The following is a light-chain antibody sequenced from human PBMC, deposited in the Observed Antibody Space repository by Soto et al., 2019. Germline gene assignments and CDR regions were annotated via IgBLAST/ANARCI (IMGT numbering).Light chain of an antibody. J-gene: IGLJ2*01. Sequence: QPVLTQPASVSGSPGQSITISCTGASSDVGPYKLVAWYQQHPDKAPKLMIYEGTKRPSGVSSRFSGSQSGTTASLTISGLQAEDEADYYCCSYAASDLIFGGGTKLTV. V-gene: IGLV2-23*01. CDR1: SSDVGPYKL. CDR2: EGT. CDR3: CSYAASDLI.